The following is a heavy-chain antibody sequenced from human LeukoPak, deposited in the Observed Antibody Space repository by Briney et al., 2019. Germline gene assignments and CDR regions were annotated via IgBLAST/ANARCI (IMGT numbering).Heavy chain of an antibody. D-gene: IGHD6-19*01. Sequence: ASVKVSCKASGYIFTSYYMHWVRQAPGQGLEWMGIINPSGGSTSYAQKLQGRVTMTRDTSTSTVYMELSSLRSEDTAVYYCARDRRLVPGWFDPWGQGTLVTVSS. CDR2: INPSGGST. V-gene: IGHV1-46*01. J-gene: IGHJ5*02. CDR1: GYIFTSYY. CDR3: ARDRRLVPGWFDP.